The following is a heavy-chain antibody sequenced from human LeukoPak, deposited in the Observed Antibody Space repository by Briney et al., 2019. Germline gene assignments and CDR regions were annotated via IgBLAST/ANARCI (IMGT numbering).Heavy chain of an antibody. D-gene: IGHD3-9*01. CDR1: GFTFSTYA. CDR3: AKDLYDILTGFAGNGMDV. V-gene: IGHV3-30-3*01. CDR2: ISYHGNDK. Sequence: PGGSLRLSCEASGFTFSTYAMAWVRQSPGKRLEWVAVISYHGNDKYYADSLKGRFTISRDNSKNTLYLQMSSLRAEDTALYYCAKDLYDILTGFAGNGMDVWGQGTTVTVSS. J-gene: IGHJ6*02.